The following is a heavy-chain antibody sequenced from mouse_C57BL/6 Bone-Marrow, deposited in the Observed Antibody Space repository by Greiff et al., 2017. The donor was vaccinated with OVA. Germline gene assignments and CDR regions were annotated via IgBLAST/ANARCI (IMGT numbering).Heavy chain of an antibody. Sequence: EVKLVESGGGLVKPGGSLKLSCAASGFTFSSYAMSWVRQTPEKRLEWVATISDGGSYTYYPDNVKGRFTISRDNAKNNLYLQMSHLKSEDTAMYCCAREEGDYGGFAYWGQGTLVTVSA. V-gene: IGHV5-4*01. J-gene: IGHJ3*01. D-gene: IGHD2-4*01. CDR1: GFTFSSYA. CDR3: AREEGDYGGFAY. CDR2: ISDGGSYT.